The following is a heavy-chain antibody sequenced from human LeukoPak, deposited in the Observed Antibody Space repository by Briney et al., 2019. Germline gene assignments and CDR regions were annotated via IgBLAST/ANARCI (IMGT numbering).Heavy chain of an antibody. J-gene: IGHJ4*02. V-gene: IGHV3-30*02. CDR1: GFTFSSYG. D-gene: IGHD3-3*01. CDR2: IRYDGSNK. Sequence: GGSLRLSCVASGFTFSSYGMHWVRQAPGKGLEWVAFIRYDGSNKYYADSVKGRFTISRDNSKNTLYLQMNSPRAEDTAVYYCAKGGAYYDFWSGYLFDYWGQGTLVTVSS. CDR3: AKGGAYYDFWSGYLFDY.